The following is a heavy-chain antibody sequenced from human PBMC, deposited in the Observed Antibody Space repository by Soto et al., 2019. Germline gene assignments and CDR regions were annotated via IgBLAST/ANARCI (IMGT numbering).Heavy chain of an antibody. V-gene: IGHV1-18*03. D-gene: IGHD2-21*02. J-gene: IGHJ6*02. Sequence: GASVKVSCKASGYTFTSYGISWVRQAPGQGLEWMGWISAYNGNTNYAQKLQGRVTMTTDTSTSTAYMELRSLRSDDMAVYYCARDTGCGGDCYAGDYYGMDVWGQGTTVTVSS. CDR1: GYTFTSYG. CDR2: ISAYNGNT. CDR3: ARDTGCGGDCYAGDYYGMDV.